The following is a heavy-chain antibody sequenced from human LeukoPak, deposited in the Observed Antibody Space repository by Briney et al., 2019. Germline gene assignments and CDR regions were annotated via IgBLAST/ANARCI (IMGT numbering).Heavy chain of an antibody. D-gene: IGHD3-22*01. Sequence: PGGSLGLSCAASGFTFSGYSMHWARQGSGKGLVWVSGIYGDGSVAAYADSVKGRFTISRDNAKNTVYLEMNSLRAEDTAVYYCGRGHYGPDYWGQGTLVTVSS. V-gene: IGHV3-74*01. CDR3: GRGHYGPDY. CDR2: IYGDGSVA. J-gene: IGHJ4*02. CDR1: GFTFSGYS.